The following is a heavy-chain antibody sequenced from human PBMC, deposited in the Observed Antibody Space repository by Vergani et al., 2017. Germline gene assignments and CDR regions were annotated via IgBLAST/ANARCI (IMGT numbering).Heavy chain of an antibody. CDR2: IYPGDSDT. J-gene: IGHJ6*03. CDR3: ARQFPYCSSTSCYSHYYYMDV. CDR1: GYSFTSYW. D-gene: IGHD2-2*02. V-gene: IGHV5-51*01. Sequence: EVQLVQSGAEVKTPGESLKISCKGSGYSFTSYWIGWVRQMPGKGLEWMGIIYPGDSDTRYSPSFQGQVTISADKSISTAYLQWSSLKASDTAMYYCARQFPYCSSTSCYSHYYYMDVWGKGTTVTVSS.